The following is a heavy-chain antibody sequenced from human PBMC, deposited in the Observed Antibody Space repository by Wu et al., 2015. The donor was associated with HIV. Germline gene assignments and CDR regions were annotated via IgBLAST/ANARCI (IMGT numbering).Heavy chain of an antibody. CDR1: GYTFSNYD. Sequence: QVQLVQSGAEVKKPGASVNVSCKASGYTFSNYDITWVRQAPGQGLEWMGWISAYNGNTNYVQKFQDRVTMTTETSASTTPTVGTGGRRRDRGRRPAVVITVRRPPVAAVRRTVLLLRYGLDV. CDR3: VVITVRRPPVAAVRRTVLLLRYGLDV. J-gene: IGHJ6*01. D-gene: IGHD3-22*01. V-gene: IGHV1-18*01. CDR2: ISAYNGNT.